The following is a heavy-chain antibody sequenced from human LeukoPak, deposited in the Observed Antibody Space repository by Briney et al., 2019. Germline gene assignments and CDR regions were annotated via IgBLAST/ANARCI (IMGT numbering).Heavy chain of an antibody. CDR3: ARVGYCSSTSCSDY. CDR1: GGTFSSYA. CDR2: ISAYNGNT. D-gene: IGHD2-2*01. V-gene: IGHV1-18*01. J-gene: IGHJ4*02. Sequence: VASVKVSCKASGGTFSSYAISWVRQAPGQGLEWMGWISAYNGNTNYAHQLQGRVTMTTDASTRTAYMELRSLRSDDTAVYYCARVGYCSSTSCSDYWGQGTLVTVSS.